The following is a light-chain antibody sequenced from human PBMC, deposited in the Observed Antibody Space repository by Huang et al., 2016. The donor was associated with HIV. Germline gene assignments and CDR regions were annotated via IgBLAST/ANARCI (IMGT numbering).Light chain of an antibody. CDR2: DAS. V-gene: IGKV3-15*01. J-gene: IGKJ4*01. Sequence: EIVMTQSPATLSVSPGERATLSCRASQSVTYKLAWYQQKPGQAPRLLIFDASARATGIPARFSGSGSGTEFTLTISGLQPEDFAVYYCQHYNTGPPLTFGGGTKVEIK. CDR3: QHYNTGPPLT. CDR1: QSVTYK.